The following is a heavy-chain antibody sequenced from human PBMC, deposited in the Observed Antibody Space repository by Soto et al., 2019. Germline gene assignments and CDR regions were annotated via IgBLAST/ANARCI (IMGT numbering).Heavy chain of an antibody. CDR1: GYSIRNGYY. Sequence: SETLSLTCAVSGYSIRNGYYWGWIRQPPGKGLEWIGTIYHSGSTYYNPSLKSRVTISVDASENHFSLKLSSVTAADTAVYYCARVGAYCGGDCYSPPPWGQGTLVTVSS. V-gene: IGHV4-38-2*01. CDR2: IYHSGST. J-gene: IGHJ5*02. D-gene: IGHD2-21*02. CDR3: ARVGAYCGGDCYSPPP.